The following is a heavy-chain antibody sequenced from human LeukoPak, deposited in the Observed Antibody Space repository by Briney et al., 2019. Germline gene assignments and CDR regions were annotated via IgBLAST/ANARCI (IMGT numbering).Heavy chain of an antibody. J-gene: IGHJ4*02. CDR3: VRIPFDY. CDR2: ISDTGNTI. V-gene: IGHV3-11*01. CDR1: GFTFSDYY. Sequence: GGSLRLSCAASGFTFSDYYMTWIRQVPGKGLEFVSFISDTGNTIYYSDSVKGRFTVSRDNAKNSLNLHMNSLRAEDTAVYYCVRIPFDYWGQGSLVTVSS.